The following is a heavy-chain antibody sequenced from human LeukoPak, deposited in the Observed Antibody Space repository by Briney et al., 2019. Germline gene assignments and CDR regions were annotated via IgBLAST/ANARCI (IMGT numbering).Heavy chain of an antibody. V-gene: IGHV3-23*01. J-gene: IGHJ4*02. CDR1: EFTFRSYA. Sequence: PGGSLRLSCAASEFTFRSYAMNWVRQAPGKGLEWVSSISGSGDNRNYADSVKGRFTISRDNSKSTLYLEMSSLRAEDTAIYYCAKNPLVSGTIYFDSWGQGTLLTVSS. D-gene: IGHD6-19*01. CDR3: AKNPLVSGTIYFDS. CDR2: ISGSGDNR.